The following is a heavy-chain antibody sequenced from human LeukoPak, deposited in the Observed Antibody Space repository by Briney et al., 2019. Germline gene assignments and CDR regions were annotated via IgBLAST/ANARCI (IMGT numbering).Heavy chain of an antibody. J-gene: IGHJ4*02. CDR3: AQWAGVRGFITPFDY. CDR2: ISYDGSNK. CDR1: GSTSCSHA. D-gene: IGHD3-10*01. Sequence: VGSLRRSRAASGSTSCSHAMHSVCQGPGKGPEWVAFISYDGSNKFYAASVKGRFTISRDDSKNPLYLQMNSLRTDDTAVYYCAQWAGVRGFITPFDYWGQGTLVTVSS. V-gene: IGHV3-30*18.